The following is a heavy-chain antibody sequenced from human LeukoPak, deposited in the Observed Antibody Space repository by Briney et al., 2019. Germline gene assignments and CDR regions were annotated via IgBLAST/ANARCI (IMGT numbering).Heavy chain of an antibody. J-gene: IGHJ4*02. V-gene: IGHV3-43D*03. CDR1: GFTFDDYA. D-gene: IGHD6-13*01. CDR3: AKRSAAGTVGYFDY. CDR2: ISWDGGYT. Sequence: GGSLRLSCAASGFTFDDYAMHWVRQAPGKGLEWVSLISWDGGYTYYADSVKGRFTISRDNSKNSLYLQMNSLRAEDTALYYCAKRSAAGTVGYFDYWGQGSLVTVSS.